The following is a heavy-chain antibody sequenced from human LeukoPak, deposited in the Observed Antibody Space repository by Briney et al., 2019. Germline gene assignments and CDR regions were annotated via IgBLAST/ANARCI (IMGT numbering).Heavy chain of an antibody. CDR2: ICYSGST. CDR3: ARGVYNWSRSWGYYFDY. D-gene: IGHD1-20*01. Sequence: SETLSLTCTVSGGSISSYYWSWIRQPPGKGLEWIGYICYSGSTNYNPSLKSRVTISVDTSKNQFSLKLSSVTAADTAVYYCARGVYNWSRSWGYYFDYWGQGTLVTVSS. V-gene: IGHV4-59*01. J-gene: IGHJ4*02. CDR1: GGSISSYY.